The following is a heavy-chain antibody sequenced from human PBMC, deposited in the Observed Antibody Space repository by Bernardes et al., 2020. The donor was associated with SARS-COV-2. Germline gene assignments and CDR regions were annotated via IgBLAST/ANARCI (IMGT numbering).Heavy chain of an antibody. Sequence: CLSLSCAAAGFSSSSKWMSYVRQAAGGGLEWVANTKQDGSEKYHVDSVKGRFTIARDHAKNSLYLQMNSMRAEDTAVYYRARVSLGYFDYWGQGTLVRVPS. J-gene: IGHJ4*02. CDR3: ARVSLGYFDY. V-gene: IGHV3-7*01. D-gene: IGHD2-2*03. CDR2: TKQDGSEK. CDR1: GFSSSSKW.